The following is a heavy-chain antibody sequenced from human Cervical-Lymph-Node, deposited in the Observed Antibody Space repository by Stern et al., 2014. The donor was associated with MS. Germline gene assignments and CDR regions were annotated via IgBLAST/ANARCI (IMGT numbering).Heavy chain of an antibody. V-gene: IGHV1-69*01. D-gene: IGHD3-10*01. CDR1: GGSFQSYA. CDR2: IVPMFAKA. Sequence: VQLVESGAEVKKPGSSVRVSCKASGGSFQSYAFNWLRQAPGQGLEWMGDIVPMFAKANYAQKFQGRVTVTADEATNTVYMELSFLTSEDTAVYYCARERSIHYPAFAPWGQGTLVTVSS. CDR3: ARERSIHYPAFAP. J-gene: IGHJ5*02.